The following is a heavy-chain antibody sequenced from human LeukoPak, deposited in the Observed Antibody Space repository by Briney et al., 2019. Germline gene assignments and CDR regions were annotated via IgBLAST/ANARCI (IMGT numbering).Heavy chain of an antibody. CDR3: ARVSGITMVRGAMDV. V-gene: IGHV4-59*01. CDR1: GGSISSYY. J-gene: IGHJ6*04. Sequence: PSETLSITCTVSGGSISSYYWSWIRQPPGKGLEWTGYIYCSGSTNYNPSLKSRVTISVATSKNQFSLKLSSVTAADAAVDYCARVSGITMVRGAMDVWGKGTTVTISS. D-gene: IGHD3-10*01. CDR2: IYCSGST.